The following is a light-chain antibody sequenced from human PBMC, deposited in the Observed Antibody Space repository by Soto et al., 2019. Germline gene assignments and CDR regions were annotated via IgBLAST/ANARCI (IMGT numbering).Light chain of an antibody. CDR1: SSDVGAYNY. J-gene: IGLJ3*02. CDR3: TSYTTSSTGV. CDR2: DVN. Sequence: QCALTQPASVSGSPGQSNTISCTGTSSDVGAYNYVSWCQHHPGKAPKLIIYDVNNRPSGVSNRFSGSKSGNTASLTISGLQADDEAYYYCTSYTTSSTGVLGGGTKLTVL. V-gene: IGLV2-14*03.